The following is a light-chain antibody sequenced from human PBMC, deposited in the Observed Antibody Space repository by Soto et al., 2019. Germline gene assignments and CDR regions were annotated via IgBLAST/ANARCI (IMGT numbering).Light chain of an antibody. CDR2: AAS. Sequence: QMSRSPSSLSAQVRARVNTSCRASQTIGGFLNWYQQRPGKAPNLLIYAASTLQSGVPSRFGGSGSGTDFTLTISGLQPEDIATYYCQQSYGIPWTFGQRA. CDR3: QQSYGIPWT. J-gene: IGKJ1*01. V-gene: IGKV1-39*01. CDR1: QTIGGF.